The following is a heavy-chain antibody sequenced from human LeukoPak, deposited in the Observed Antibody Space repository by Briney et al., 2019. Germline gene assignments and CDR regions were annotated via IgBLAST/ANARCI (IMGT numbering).Heavy chain of an antibody. CDR3: AKPRLKSGYYLFDY. Sequence: GGSLRLSYAASGFTFSSYAMSWVRQAPGKGLEWVSAISGSGGSTYYADSVKGRFTISRDNSKNTLYLQMNSLRAEDTAVYYCAKPRLKSGYYLFDYWGQGTLVTVSS. J-gene: IGHJ4*02. CDR1: GFTFSSYA. D-gene: IGHD3-22*01. V-gene: IGHV3-23*01. CDR2: ISGSGGST.